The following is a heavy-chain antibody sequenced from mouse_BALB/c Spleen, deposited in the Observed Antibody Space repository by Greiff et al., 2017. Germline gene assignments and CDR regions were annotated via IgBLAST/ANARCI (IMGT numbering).Heavy chain of an antibody. D-gene: IGHD1-1*01. CDR1: GFTFTDYY. Sequence: EVKLVESGGGLVQPGGSLRLSCATSGFTFTDYYMSWVRQPPGKALEWLGFIRNNANGYTSEYSASVQGRFTISRDNSQTILYLQMNTLRAEDSATYYCAGDQDYGSAWFDYWGQGTLVTVSA. CDR3: AGDQDYGSAWFDY. CDR2: IRNNANGYTS. J-gene: IGHJ3*01. V-gene: IGHV7-3*02.